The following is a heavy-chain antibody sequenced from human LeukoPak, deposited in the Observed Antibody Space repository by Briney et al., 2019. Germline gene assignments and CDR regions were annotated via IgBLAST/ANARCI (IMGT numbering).Heavy chain of an antibody. CDR2: IYYSGSA. CDR1: GGSISRSRYY. D-gene: IGHD3-16*01. V-gene: IGHV4-39*06. J-gene: IGHJ6*03. Sequence: SETLSLTCTVSGGSISRSRYYWGWIRQPPGKVLEWIGSIYYSGSAYYNPSLKSRVTTSVDTSKNQFALKLTSVTAADTAAYFCARLGAHYYYYYMDVWGKGTTVTISS. CDR3: ARLGAHYYYYYMDV.